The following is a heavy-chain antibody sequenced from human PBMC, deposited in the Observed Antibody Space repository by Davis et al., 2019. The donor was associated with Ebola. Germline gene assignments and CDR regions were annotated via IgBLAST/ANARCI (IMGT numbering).Heavy chain of an antibody. V-gene: IGHV3-21*04. CDR1: GFTFSSYG. CDR3: AKVPNYDILTGYPRFDY. D-gene: IGHD3-9*01. CDR2: ISSSSSYI. J-gene: IGHJ4*02. Sequence: PGGSLRLSCAASGFTFSSYGMHWVHQAPGKGLEWVSSISSSSSYIYYADSVKGRFTISRDNAKNSLYLQMNSLRAEDTAVYYCAKVPNYDILTGYPRFDYWGQGTLVTVSS.